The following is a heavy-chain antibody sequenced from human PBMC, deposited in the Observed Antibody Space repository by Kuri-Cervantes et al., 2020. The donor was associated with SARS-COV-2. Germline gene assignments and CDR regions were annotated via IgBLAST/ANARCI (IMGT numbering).Heavy chain of an antibody. CDR2: ISSSGTTT. J-gene: IGHJ4*02. CDR1: GFTFSDYY. D-gene: IGHD2-15*01. CDR3: ASGILYRWEGYFDY. Sequence: GESLKISCAASGFTFSDYYMHWIRQAPGKGLEWVSYISSSGTTTYYADSVKGRFTISRDNAKKSLYVQMNSLRAVDTAVYYCASGILYRWEGYFDYWGQGTLVTVSS. V-gene: IGHV3-11*04.